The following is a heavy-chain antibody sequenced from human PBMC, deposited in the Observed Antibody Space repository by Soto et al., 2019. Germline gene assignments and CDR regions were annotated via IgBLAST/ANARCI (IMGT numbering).Heavy chain of an antibody. D-gene: IGHD6-19*01. CDR2: IFYSGST. V-gene: IGHV4-30-4*01. Sequence: QVQLQESGPGLVKPSQTLSLTCTVSGDSITSGDYYWSWVSQPPGKGLEWIGYIFYSGSTYYKASLKSRVTISLDMSRNQYSLKQTSVTAADTAVYYCARAEVAVAGSGWYDAWGHGTLVTVSS. CDR3: ARAEVAVAGSGWYDA. J-gene: IGHJ5*01. CDR1: GDSITSGDYY.